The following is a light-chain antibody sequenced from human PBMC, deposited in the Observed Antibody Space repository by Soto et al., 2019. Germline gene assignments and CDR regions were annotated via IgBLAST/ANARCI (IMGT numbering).Light chain of an antibody. Sequence: QSALTQPASVTGSPGQSITISCTGTTSDVDYNRVSWYQQYPGTAPKLMINEVTNRPSGVSDRFSGSRSGNTASLTISGLQPEDEADYYCSSYTLRRSWVFGGGTKVPVL. V-gene: IGLV2-14*01. CDR3: SSYTLRRSWV. CDR2: EVT. J-gene: IGLJ3*02. CDR1: TSDVDYNR.